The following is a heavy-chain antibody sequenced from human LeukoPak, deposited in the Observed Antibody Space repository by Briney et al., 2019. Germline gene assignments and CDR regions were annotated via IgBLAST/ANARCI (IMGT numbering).Heavy chain of an antibody. CDR2: INPNRGGT. D-gene: IGHD3-22*01. V-gene: IGHV1-2*02. J-gene: IGHJ4*02. Sequence: ASVKVSCKASGYTFTGYYIHWVRQAPGQGLEWIGWINPNRGGTNYAQKFQGRVTTTRDTSISTAYMELSSLRSDDTAVYYCARNPNDSSGYYYGNYFDYWGQGTLVTVSS. CDR3: ARNPNDSSGYYYGNYFDY. CDR1: GYTFTGYY.